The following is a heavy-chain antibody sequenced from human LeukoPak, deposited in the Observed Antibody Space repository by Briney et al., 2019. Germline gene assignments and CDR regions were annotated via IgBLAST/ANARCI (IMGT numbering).Heavy chain of an antibody. CDR2: ISYDGSNK. Sequence: GRSLRLSCAASGFTFSSYAMHWVRQAPGKGREGGAVISYDGSNKYYADSVKGRFNIPRDNSKNTLYPQMNSLRAEDTAVYYCARDAITMVRGGGPFDYWGQGTLVTVSS. CDR1: GFTFSSYA. D-gene: IGHD3-10*01. J-gene: IGHJ4*02. V-gene: IGHV3-30*04. CDR3: ARDAITMVRGGGPFDY.